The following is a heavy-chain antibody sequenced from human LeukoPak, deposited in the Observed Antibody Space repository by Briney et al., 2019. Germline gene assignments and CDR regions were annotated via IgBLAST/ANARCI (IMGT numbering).Heavy chain of an antibody. Sequence: GGSLRLSCAASGFTFSDYYMSWVRQAPGKGLEWVSAISGSGGSTYYADSVKGRFTISRDNSKNTLYLQMNSLRAEDTAVYYCAKDEVKGVWDIVVVPAAMVPEYFQHWGQGTLVTVSS. CDR2: ISGSGGST. J-gene: IGHJ1*01. V-gene: IGHV3-23*01. CDR3: AKDEVKGVWDIVVVPAAMVPEYFQH. CDR1: GFTFSDYY. D-gene: IGHD2-2*01.